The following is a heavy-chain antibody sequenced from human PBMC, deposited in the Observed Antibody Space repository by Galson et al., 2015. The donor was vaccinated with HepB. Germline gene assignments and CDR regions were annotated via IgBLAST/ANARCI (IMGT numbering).Heavy chain of an antibody. D-gene: IGHD1-26*01. J-gene: IGHJ4*02. CDR1: GFTFSSYA. CDR3: AKVGATRRSARSFFDY. CDR2: ISGSGGST. V-gene: IGHV3-23*01. Sequence: SLRLSCAASGFTFSSYAMSWVRQAPGKGLEWVSAISGSGGSTYYADSVKGRFTISRDNSKNTLYLQMNSLRAEDTAVYYCAKVGATRRSARSFFDYWGQGTLVTVSS.